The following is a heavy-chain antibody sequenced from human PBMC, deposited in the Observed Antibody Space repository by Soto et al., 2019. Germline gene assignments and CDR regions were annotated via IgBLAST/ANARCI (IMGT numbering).Heavy chain of an antibody. CDR3: ARVAGSDYNWFDP. D-gene: IGHD3-10*01. CDR1: GGSISSGGYS. Sequence: PSETLSLTCAVSGGSISSGGYSWSWIRQPPGKGLEWIGYIYHSGSTYYNPSLKSRVTTSVDRSKNQFSLKLSSVTAADTAVYYCARVAGSDYNWFDPWGQGTLVTVSS. V-gene: IGHV4-30-2*01. CDR2: IYHSGST. J-gene: IGHJ5*02.